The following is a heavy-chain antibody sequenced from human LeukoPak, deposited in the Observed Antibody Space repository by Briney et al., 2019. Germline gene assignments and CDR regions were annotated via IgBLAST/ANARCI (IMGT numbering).Heavy chain of an antibody. J-gene: IGHJ4*02. CDR1: GFTFSSYA. Sequence: PGGSLRLSCAASGFTFSSYAMHWVRQAPGKGLEWVAVISYDGSNKYYADSVKGRFTISRDNSNTLYLQMNSLRAEDTAVYYCARDHPPGDYWGQGTLVTVSS. CDR2: ISYDGSNK. V-gene: IGHV3-30*14. CDR3: ARDHPPGDY.